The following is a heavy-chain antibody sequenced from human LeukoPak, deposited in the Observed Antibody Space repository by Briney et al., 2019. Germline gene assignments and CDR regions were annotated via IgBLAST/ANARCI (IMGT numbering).Heavy chain of an antibody. CDR3: ARVNINNWHSCDY. CDR2: IYHSGSP. Sequence: SETLSLTCAVSGGSISSNNWWGWVRQPPGKGLEWIGEIYHSGSPNYNPSLKSRVTISVDKSRNHFSLNLSSVTAADTAVYYCARVNINNWHSCDYWGQGTLVTVPS. J-gene: IGHJ4*02. V-gene: IGHV4-4*02. CDR1: GGSISSNNW. D-gene: IGHD1-1*01.